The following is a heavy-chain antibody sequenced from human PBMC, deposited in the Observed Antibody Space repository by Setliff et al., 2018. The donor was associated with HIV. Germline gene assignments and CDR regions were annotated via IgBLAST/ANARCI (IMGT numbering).Heavy chain of an antibody. CDR3: AKDRSGSYSFARD. Sequence: PGESLKISCAASGFTFSSYGMHWVRQAPGKWLEWVAVISYDGSNKFYADSVKGRFTISRDNSKNTLYLQMNSLRAEDTAVYYCAKDRSGSYSFARDWGQGTLVTVSS. J-gene: IGHJ4*02. CDR1: GFTFSSYG. CDR2: ISYDGSNK. V-gene: IGHV3-30*18. D-gene: IGHD1-26*01.